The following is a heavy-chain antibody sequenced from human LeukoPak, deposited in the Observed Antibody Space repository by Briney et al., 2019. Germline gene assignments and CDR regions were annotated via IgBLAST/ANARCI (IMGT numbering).Heavy chain of an antibody. CDR3: AKDGSWGDYYFYFYMDV. CDR1: GFTFSNYA. J-gene: IGHJ6*03. CDR2: MSDNGGSS. V-gene: IGHV3-23*01. D-gene: IGHD3-16*01. Sequence: QPGESLRLSCTASGFTFSNYAMSWVRQAPGKGLEWVSTMSDNGGSSYYADSVRGRFTISRDNSKNTLYLQMSSLRAEDTAVYYCAKDGSWGDYYFYFYMDVWGKGTTVTVSS.